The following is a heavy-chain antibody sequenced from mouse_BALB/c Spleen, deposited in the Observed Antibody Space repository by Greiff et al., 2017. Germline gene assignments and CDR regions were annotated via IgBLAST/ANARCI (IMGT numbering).Heavy chain of an antibody. Sequence: QVQLKESGAELARPGASVKLSCKASGYTFTSYWMQWVKQRPGQGLEWIGAIYPGDGDTRYTQKFKGKATLTADKSSSTAYMQLSSLASEDSAVYYCARLYYGSSYYAMDYWGQGTSVTVSS. V-gene: IGHV1-87*01. CDR3: ARLYYGSSYYAMDY. J-gene: IGHJ4*01. D-gene: IGHD1-1*01. CDR2: IYPGDGDT. CDR1: GYTFTSYW.